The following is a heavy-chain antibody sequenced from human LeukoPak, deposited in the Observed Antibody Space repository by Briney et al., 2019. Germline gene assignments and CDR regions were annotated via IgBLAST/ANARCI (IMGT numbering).Heavy chain of an antibody. J-gene: IGHJ4*02. D-gene: IGHD5-12*01. CDR2: ISSSVTTI. CDR1: GFNLSDYY. CDR3: ARAGWLLSPTVFDH. V-gene: IGHV3-11*01. Sequence: GGSLRLSCAASGFNLSDYYMSCMRQAPGKGLECVSYISSSVTTIYYADSVKGRFTISRDNAKNSLYLQMNSLRAEDTAVYYCARAGWLLSPTVFDHWGQGTLVTVSS.